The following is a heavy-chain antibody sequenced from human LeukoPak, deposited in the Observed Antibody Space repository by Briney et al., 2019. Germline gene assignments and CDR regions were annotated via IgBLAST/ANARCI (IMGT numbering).Heavy chain of an antibody. CDR1: GGSISSGGYY. V-gene: IGHV4-31*03. CDR3: ASGITVIAENYYYGMDV. Sequence: PSETLSLTCTVSGGSISSGGYYWSWIRQHPGKGLEWYGYIYYSGSTYYNPSLKSRVTISVDTSKNQFSLKLSSVTAADTAVYYCASGITVIAENYYYGMDVWGQGTTVTVSS. CDR2: IYYSGST. J-gene: IGHJ6*02. D-gene: IGHD4-11*01.